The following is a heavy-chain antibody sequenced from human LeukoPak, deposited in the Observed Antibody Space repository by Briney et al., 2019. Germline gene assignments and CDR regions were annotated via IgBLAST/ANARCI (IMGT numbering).Heavy chain of an antibody. V-gene: IGHV3-23*01. CDR3: AKGPSGSSPYYFDY. CDR2: VSGSGGST. CDR1: GFTFSSYA. J-gene: IGHJ4*02. D-gene: IGHD1-26*01. Sequence: PGGSLRPSCAASGFTFSSYAMSWVRPAPGKGLQWVSVVSGSGGSTNYADSVKGRFTISRDNSKNTLYLQMNSLRAEDTGVYYCAKGPSGSSPYYFDYWGQGTLVTVSS.